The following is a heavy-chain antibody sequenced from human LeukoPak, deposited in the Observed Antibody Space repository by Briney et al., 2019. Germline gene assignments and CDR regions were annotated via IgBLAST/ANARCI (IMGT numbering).Heavy chain of an antibody. CDR2: ISAYNGNT. Sequence: ASVKVSCKASGYTFTSYGISWVRQAPGQGLEWMGWISAYNGNTNYAQKLQGRVTMTTDTSTSTAYMELRSLRSDDTAVYYCARVASSSWYVWFDPWDQGTLVTVSS. J-gene: IGHJ5*02. CDR1: GYTFTSYG. V-gene: IGHV1-18*01. D-gene: IGHD6-13*01. CDR3: ARVASSSWYVWFDP.